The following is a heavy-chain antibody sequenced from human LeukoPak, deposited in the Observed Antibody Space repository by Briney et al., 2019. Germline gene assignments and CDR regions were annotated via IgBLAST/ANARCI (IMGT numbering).Heavy chain of an antibody. V-gene: IGHV3-20*04. CDR1: GFTFDDYG. CDR2: INWNGGST. D-gene: IGHD3-22*01. CDR3: ARGVYYYDSSGYYILGY. Sequence: GGSLRLSCAASGFTFDDYGMSWVRQVPGKGLEWVSGINWNGGSTGYADSVKGRFTISRDNAKNSLYLQMNSLRAEGTALYYCARGVYYYDSSGYYILGYWGQGTLVTVSS. J-gene: IGHJ4*02.